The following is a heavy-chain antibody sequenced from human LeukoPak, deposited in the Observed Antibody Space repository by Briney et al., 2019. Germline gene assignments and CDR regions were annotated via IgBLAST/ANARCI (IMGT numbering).Heavy chain of an antibody. D-gene: IGHD4/OR15-4a*01. CDR2: IYSDNT. V-gene: IGHV3-53*01. Sequence: GGSLRLPCTVSGFTVSSNSMSWVRQAPGKGLEWVSFIYSDNTYYSDSVKGRFTISRDNSKNTLYLQMNSLRAEDTAVYYCARRAGAYSHPYDYWGQGTLVAVSS. J-gene: IGHJ4*02. CDR1: GFTVSSNS. CDR3: ARRAGAYSHPYDY.